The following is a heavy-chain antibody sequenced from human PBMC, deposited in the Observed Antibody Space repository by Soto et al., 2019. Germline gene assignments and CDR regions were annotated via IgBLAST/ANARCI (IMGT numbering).Heavy chain of an antibody. CDR1: GGTFSSYA. CDR3: ASTITMIVVVRNDAFDI. D-gene: IGHD3-22*01. CDR2: IIPIFGTA. Sequence: SVKVSCKASGGTFSSYAISWVRQAPGQGLEWMGGIIPIFGTANYAQKFQGRVTITADESTSTAYMELSSLRSEDTAVYYCASTITMIVVVRNDAFDIWGQGTMVTVSS. J-gene: IGHJ3*02. V-gene: IGHV1-69*13.